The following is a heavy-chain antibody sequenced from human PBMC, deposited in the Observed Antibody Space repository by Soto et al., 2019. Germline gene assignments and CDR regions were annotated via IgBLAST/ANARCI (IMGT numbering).Heavy chain of an antibody. Sequence: EVQLVESGGGLVQPGGSLRLSCAASGFTFSSYSMNWVRQAPGKVLEWVSYISSSSSTIYYVDSVKGRFTISRDNAKNSLYLQMNVLRDEDPAVYYFARDRAGAQYGLDVWVQGTTVTVSS. V-gene: IGHV3-48*02. CDR1: GFTFSSYS. CDR2: ISSSSSTI. D-gene: IGHD1-26*01. J-gene: IGHJ6*02. CDR3: ARDRAGAQYGLDV.